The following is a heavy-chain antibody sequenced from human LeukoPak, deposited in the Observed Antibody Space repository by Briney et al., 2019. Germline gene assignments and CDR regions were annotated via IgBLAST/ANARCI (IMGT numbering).Heavy chain of an antibody. V-gene: IGHV4-4*07. J-gene: IGHJ4*02. D-gene: IGHD3-10*01. CDR1: GGSISSYY. CDR3: TKGRGI. Sequence: KTSETLSLTCTVSGGSISSYYWSWIRQPAGKGLEWIGHIYTSKSMNYNPSLKSRVTISVDTSKNQFSLKLTSVTAADTAVYYCTKGRGIWGQGTLVTVSS. CDR2: IYTSKSM.